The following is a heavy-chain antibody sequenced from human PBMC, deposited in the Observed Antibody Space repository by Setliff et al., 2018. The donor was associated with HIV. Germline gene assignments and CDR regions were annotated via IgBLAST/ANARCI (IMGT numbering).Heavy chain of an antibody. CDR3: ARGRPFGKFVDYFDS. D-gene: IGHD2-21*01. J-gene: IGHJ4*02. CDR2: IFYNENT. Sequence: CTVSGGSISSGGYYWNWIRQHPGKGLEWIGYIFYNENTQYDPSLKSRVSMSVDTSKNQFSLNLRTVTAADTAIYFCARGRPFGKFVDYFDSWGQGKLVTVSS. CDR1: GGSISSGGYY. V-gene: IGHV4-31*03.